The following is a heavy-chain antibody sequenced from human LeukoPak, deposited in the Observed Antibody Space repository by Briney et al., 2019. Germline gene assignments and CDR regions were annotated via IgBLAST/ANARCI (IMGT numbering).Heavy chain of an antibody. CDR1: GFTFSSYG. CDR3: AKEDTAMAYYYYYMDV. V-gene: IGHV3-30*02. Sequence: PGGSLRLSCTASGFTFSSYGMHWVRQAPGKGLEWVAFIRYDGSHKFYANSVKGRFTISRDNSKNTLYLQMNGLRPEDTAVYYCAKEDTAMAYYYYYMDVWGKGTTVTVSS. CDR2: IRYDGSHK. J-gene: IGHJ6*03. D-gene: IGHD5-18*01.